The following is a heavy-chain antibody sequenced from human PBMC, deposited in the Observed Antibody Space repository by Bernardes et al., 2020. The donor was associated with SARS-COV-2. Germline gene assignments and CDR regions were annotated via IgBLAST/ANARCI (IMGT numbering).Heavy chain of an antibody. CDR3: ARDPREGVGFLEWLLDY. D-gene: IGHD3-3*01. CDR1: GFTFSSYG. J-gene: IGHJ4*02. Sequence: GGSLRLSCAASGFTFSSYGMHWVRQAPGKGLEWVAVIWYDGSNKYYADSVKGRFTISRDNSKNTLYLQMNSLRAEDTAVYYCARDPREGVGFLEWLLDYWGQGTLVTVSS. V-gene: IGHV3-33*01. CDR2: IWYDGSNK.